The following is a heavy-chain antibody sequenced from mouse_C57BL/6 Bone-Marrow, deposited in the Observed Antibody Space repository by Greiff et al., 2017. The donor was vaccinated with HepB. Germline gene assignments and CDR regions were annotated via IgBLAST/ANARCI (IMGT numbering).Heavy chain of an antibody. Sequence: VQRVESGAELVKPGASVKISCKASGYAFSSYWMNWVKQRPGNGLEWIGQIYPGDGDTTYNGKFKGKATLTAYKSSSQAYMQLSSLTSEDSAVYFCAGGAYWGQGTLVTVSA. CDR2: IYPGDGDT. CDR1: GYAFSSYW. J-gene: IGHJ3*01. V-gene: IGHV1-80*01. CDR3: AGGAY.